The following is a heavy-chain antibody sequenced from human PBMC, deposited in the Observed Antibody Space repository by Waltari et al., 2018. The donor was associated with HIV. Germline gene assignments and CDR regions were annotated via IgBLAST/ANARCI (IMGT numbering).Heavy chain of an antibody. CDR2: IYPGDSDT. V-gene: IGHV5-51*03. CDR1: GSSFDTYW. J-gene: IGHJ4*02. D-gene: IGHD2-8*01. Sequence: EVQLVQSGAEVKKPGESLKIAWKGSGSSFDTYWLGWVRQMPGQGLEWIGIIYPGDSDTRYSPSFQGQVTISADKSIRTAYLQWSSLKASDTAMYYCTKGMYANQDYFDNWGQGTLVTVSS. CDR3: TKGMYANQDYFDN.